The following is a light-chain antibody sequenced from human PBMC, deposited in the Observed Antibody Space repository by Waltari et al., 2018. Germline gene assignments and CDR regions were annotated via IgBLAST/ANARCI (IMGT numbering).Light chain of an antibody. CDR2: AAS. Sequence: CKASQYITGSWMTWYQPKPGQAPRLLSYAASTRAPGVPDRFSGSGSGTDFTLTISRLEPEDSALYYCQQYDGSVVTFGGGTKVEIK. CDR3: QQYDGSVVT. CDR1: QYITGSW. J-gene: IGKJ4*01. V-gene: IGKV3-20*01.